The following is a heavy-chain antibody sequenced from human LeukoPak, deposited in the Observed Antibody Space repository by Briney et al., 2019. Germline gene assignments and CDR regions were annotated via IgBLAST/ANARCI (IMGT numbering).Heavy chain of an antibody. CDR3: ARIKVRALNWFDP. J-gene: IGHJ5*02. V-gene: IGHV4-38-2*01. CDR2: IYHSGST. D-gene: IGHD3-10*01. Sequence: SETLSLTCAVSGYSNSSGYYWGWIRQPPGKGLEWIGTIYHSGSTYYNPSLKSRVTISVDTSKNQFSLKLSSVTAADTAVYYCARIKVRALNWFDPWGQGTLVTVSS. CDR1: GYSNSSGYY.